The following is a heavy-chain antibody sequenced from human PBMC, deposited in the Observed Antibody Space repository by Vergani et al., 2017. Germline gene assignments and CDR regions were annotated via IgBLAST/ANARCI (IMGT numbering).Heavy chain of an antibody. D-gene: IGHD3-3*01. CDR3: ARDAALRTIVGVVPMDS. Sequence: EVQLVESGGELVQPGGSLRLSCAASGFTFSRYWMAWVRQAPGKGLEWVANIKQDGREKYYVDSVKGRFTISRDNAKNSLYLQMNGLRAEDTAVYYCARDAALRTIVGVVPMDSWGQGTLVSVSS. V-gene: IGHV3-7*01. CDR1: GFTFSRYW. J-gene: IGHJ4*02. CDR2: IKQDGREK.